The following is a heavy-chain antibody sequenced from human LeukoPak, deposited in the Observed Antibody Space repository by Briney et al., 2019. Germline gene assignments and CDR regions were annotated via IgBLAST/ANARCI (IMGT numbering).Heavy chain of an antibody. D-gene: IGHD1-26*01. CDR1: GGSISYYY. Sequence: SETLSLTCTVSGGSISYYYWSWIRQPPGKGLEWIGYIYYSGSTNYNPSLKSRVTISVDTSKNQFSLKLSSVTAADTAVYYCARERSPGSYYDAFDIWDQGTMVTVSS. J-gene: IGHJ3*02. CDR2: IYYSGST. CDR3: ARERSPGSYYDAFDI. V-gene: IGHV4-59*01.